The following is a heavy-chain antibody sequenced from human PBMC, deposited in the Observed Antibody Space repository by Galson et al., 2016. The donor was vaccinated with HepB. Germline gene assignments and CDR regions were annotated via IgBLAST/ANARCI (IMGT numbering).Heavy chain of an antibody. CDR2: LTGSGDNT. J-gene: IGHJ4*02. V-gene: IGHV3-23*01. D-gene: IGHD2/OR15-2a*01. Sequence: SLRLSCAASGFTFSSFAMSWVRQAPGKGLEWVSGLTGSGDNTYYADSVKGRFTISRDNSKKTLFLQMTSLRAEDTAIYYSAKDRNIIVTSLDNWGQGTLVAVSS. CDR3: AKDRNIIVTSLDN. CDR1: GFTFSSFA.